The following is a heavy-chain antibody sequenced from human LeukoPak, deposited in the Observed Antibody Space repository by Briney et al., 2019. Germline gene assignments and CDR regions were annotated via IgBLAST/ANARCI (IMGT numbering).Heavy chain of an antibody. J-gene: IGHJ4*02. CDR3: ARSVAIGAPGILFDY. D-gene: IGHD1-14*01. CDR1: GFTFSTYW. CDR2: IKQEGSEK. Sequence: GGSLRLSCAASGFTFSTYWMSWVRQAPGRGLECVANIKQEGSEKYYVDSVKGRFTISGDNAKNSLYLQMNSLRADDTAVYYCARSVAIGAPGILFDYWGQGALVTVSS. V-gene: IGHV3-7*05.